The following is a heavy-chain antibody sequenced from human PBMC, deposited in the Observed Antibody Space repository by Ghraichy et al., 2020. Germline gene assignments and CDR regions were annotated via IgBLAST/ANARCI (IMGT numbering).Heavy chain of an antibody. V-gene: IGHV3-23*01. CDR3: AKERAGDYGPHGNGIIDY. CDR1: GFTFSSYA. Sequence: GESLNISCAASGFTFSSYAMSWVRQAPGKGLEWVSAISGSGGSTYYADSVKGRFTISRDNSKNTLYLQMNSLRAEDTAVYYCAKERAGDYGPHGNGIIDYWGQGTLVTVSS. CDR2: ISGSGGST. D-gene: IGHD4-17*01. J-gene: IGHJ4*02.